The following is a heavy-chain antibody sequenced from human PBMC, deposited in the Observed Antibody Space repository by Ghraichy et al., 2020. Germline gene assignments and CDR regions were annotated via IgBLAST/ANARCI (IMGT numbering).Heavy chain of an antibody. J-gene: IGHJ4*02. CDR3: ARSSMVVVAATGLGDYYFEY. D-gene: IGHD2-15*01. CDR2: IKSDGSET. CDR1: GFTFSRYW. Sequence: GSLRLSCAASGFTFSRYWMSWVRQAPGKGLEWVANIKSDGSETYYMDSVKGRFIISRANSKNSVYLQMNSLRAEETAVYYCARSSMVVVAATGLGDYYFEYWGQGTLVTVS. V-gene: IGHV3-7*03.